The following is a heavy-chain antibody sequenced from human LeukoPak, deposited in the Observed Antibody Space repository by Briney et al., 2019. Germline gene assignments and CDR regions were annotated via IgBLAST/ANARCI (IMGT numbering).Heavy chain of an antibody. CDR2: ISYDGSNK. V-gene: IGHV3-30*18. D-gene: IGHD5-18*01. CDR1: GFTFSSYG. CDR3: AKDQASYGGFEY. J-gene: IGHJ4*02. Sequence: GGSLRLSCAASGFTFSSYGMHWVRQAPGKGLEWVAVISYDGSNKYYADSVKGRFTISRDNSKNTLYLQMNSLRADDTAVYYCAKDQASYGGFEYWGQGTLVSVSS.